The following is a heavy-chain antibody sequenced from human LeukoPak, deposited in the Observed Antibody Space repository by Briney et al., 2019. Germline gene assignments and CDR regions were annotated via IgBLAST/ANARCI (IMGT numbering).Heavy chain of an antibody. V-gene: IGHV3-74*01. Sequence: GGSLRLSCAASGFTFTTYWMQWVRQVPGKGLVWVSRINTDGSTTDYADSVKGRFTISRDNAKNSLHLQMNSLRAEDTAVYYCARGEPAQYYYDSSGPFDPWGQGTLVTVSS. J-gene: IGHJ5*02. CDR3: ARGEPAQYYYDSSGPFDP. CDR1: GFTFTTYW. CDR2: INTDGSTT. D-gene: IGHD3-22*01.